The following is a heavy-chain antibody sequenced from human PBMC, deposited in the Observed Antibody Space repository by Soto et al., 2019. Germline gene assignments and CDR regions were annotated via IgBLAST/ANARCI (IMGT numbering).Heavy chain of an antibody. Sequence: ETLSRTCTVSGGSISNYFCNWIRQPAGKGLEWIGRIDNRGSTNYNPSLKSRITMSADTSRNQFSLKLNSVTAADTAVYYCARGGQDFWSGPFDYWGQGALVTVSS. CDR1: GGSISNYF. D-gene: IGHD3-3*01. V-gene: IGHV4-4*07. CDR3: ARGGQDFWSGPFDY. CDR2: IDNRGST. J-gene: IGHJ4*02.